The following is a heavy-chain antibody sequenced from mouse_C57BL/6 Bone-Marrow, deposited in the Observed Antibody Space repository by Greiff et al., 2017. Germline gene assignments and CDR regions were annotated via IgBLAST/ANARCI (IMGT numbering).Heavy chain of an antibody. CDR2: INPGSGGT. Sequence: VQLQQSGAELVRPGTSVKVSCKASGYAFTNYLIEWVKQRPGQGLEWIGVINPGSGGTNYTEKFQGKATLTADKSSSTAYMQLSSLTSEDSAVYFCARSRLLRLDYWGQGTTLTVSS. J-gene: IGHJ2*01. CDR1: GYAFTNYL. V-gene: IGHV1-54*01. CDR3: ARSRLLRLDY. D-gene: IGHD2-3*01.